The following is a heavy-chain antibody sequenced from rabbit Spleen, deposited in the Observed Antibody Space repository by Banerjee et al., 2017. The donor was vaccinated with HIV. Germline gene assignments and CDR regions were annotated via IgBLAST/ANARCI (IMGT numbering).Heavy chain of an antibody. CDR1: GFDLSSYYY. CDR3: ARDLVAVIGWNFNL. V-gene: IGHV1S45*01. Sequence: QEQLKESGGGLFQPGGSLALTCTASGFDLSSYYYMCWVRQTPGKGLEWIACVNIVTGKSVYASWAKGRFIMSRTSSTTVTLQMTSLTDADTATYFCARDLVAVIGWNFNLWGQGTLVTVS. CDR2: VNIVTGKS. D-gene: IGHD1-1*01. J-gene: IGHJ4*01.